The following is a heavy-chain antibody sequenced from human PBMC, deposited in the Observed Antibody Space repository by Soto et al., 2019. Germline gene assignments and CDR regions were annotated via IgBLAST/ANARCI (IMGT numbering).Heavy chain of an antibody. D-gene: IGHD4-17*01. CDR2: IKQDGSEK. V-gene: IGHV3-7*01. CDR1: GFTFSSYW. Sequence: GGSLSLSCAASGFTFSSYWMSWVRQAPGKGLEWVANIKQDGSEKYYVDSVKGRFTISRDNAKNSLYLQMNSLRAEDTAVYYCAGHDYPYYYYYGMDVWGQGTTVTVSS. CDR3: AGHDYPYYYYYGMDV. J-gene: IGHJ6*02.